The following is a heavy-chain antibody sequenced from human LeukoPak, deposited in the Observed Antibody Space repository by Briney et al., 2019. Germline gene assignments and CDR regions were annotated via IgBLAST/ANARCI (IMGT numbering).Heavy chain of an antibody. CDR2: IYYGGST. Sequence: SETLSLTCTVSCGSISSYYWSWIRQPPGKGLEWIGYIYYGGSTNYNPSLKSRVTISVDTSNNQFSLKLSSVTAADTAVYYCARDKGGYFDYWGQGTLVTVSS. J-gene: IGHJ4*02. CDR3: ARDKGGYFDY. V-gene: IGHV4-59*01. CDR1: CGSISSYY.